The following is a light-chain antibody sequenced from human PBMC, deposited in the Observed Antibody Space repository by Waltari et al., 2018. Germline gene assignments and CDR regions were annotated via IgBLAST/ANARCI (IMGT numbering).Light chain of an antibody. J-gene: IGKJ1*01. Sequence: GRASQRVNSQLAWYQHKPGQAPRLLIYDASIRVTGISARFSGSGSGTDFTLTISSLEPEDFAVYYCQQRSKWPWSFGQGTKVEIK. CDR3: QQRSKWPWS. V-gene: IGKV3-11*01. CDR1: QRVNSQ. CDR2: DAS.